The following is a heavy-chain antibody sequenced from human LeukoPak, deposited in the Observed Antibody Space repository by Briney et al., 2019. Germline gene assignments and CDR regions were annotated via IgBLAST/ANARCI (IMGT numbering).Heavy chain of an antibody. CDR3: ARHDYYDSSGYYYSHAFDI. V-gene: IGHV4-38-2*01. J-gene: IGHJ3*02. Sequence: SETLSLTCAVSGYSISSGYYWGWIRQPPGKGLEWIGSLYHSGSTYYNPSRKSRVTISVDTSKNQFSLKLSSVTAADTAVNYCARHDYYDSSGYYYSHAFDIWGQGTMVTVSS. CDR2: LYHSGST. D-gene: IGHD3-22*01. CDR1: GYSISSGYY.